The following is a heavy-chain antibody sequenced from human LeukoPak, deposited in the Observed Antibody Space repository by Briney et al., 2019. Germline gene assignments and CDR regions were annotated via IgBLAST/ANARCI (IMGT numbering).Heavy chain of an antibody. CDR1: GFTFSTYS. J-gene: IGHJ4*02. Sequence: PGGSLRLSCAASGFTFSTYSMNWVRQAPGKGLEWVSCISSSGSYIYYADSVKGRFTISRDNAKNSLYLQMSSLRAEDTAVYYCARGEDYSDSSGYYYGHDYWGQGTLATVSS. V-gene: IGHV3-21*01. D-gene: IGHD3-22*01. CDR3: ARGEDYSDSSGYYYGHDY. CDR2: ISSSGSYI.